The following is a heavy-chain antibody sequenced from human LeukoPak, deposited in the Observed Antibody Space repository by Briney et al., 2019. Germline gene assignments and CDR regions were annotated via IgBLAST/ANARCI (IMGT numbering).Heavy chain of an antibody. CDR3: ARDPASGYYSTTPY. V-gene: IGHV3-48*04. D-gene: IGHD3-22*01. CDR1: GFTFSSYS. Sequence: GGSLRLSCAASGFTFSSYSMNWVRQAPGEGLEWVSYISSSSSTIYYADSVKGRFTISRDNAKNSLYLQMNSLRAEDTAVYYCARDPASGYYSTTPYWGQGTLVTVSS. J-gene: IGHJ4*02. CDR2: ISSSSSTI.